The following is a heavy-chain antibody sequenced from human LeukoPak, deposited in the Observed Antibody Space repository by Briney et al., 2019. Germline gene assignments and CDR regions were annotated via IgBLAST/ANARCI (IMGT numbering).Heavy chain of an antibody. CDR2: ISPRGT. D-gene: IGHD5-12*01. CDR3: ANDSYSRIGYF. J-gene: IGHJ4*02. V-gene: IGHV4-34*01. Sequence: PSETLSLTCVMYGGSFTGYYWSWIRQSPGKGLGWIGEISPRGTKYNPSLKSRVTISLDTTKNQFSLILSSVTAADAAVYFCANDSYSRIGYFWSQGTLVTVSS. CDR1: GGSFTGYY.